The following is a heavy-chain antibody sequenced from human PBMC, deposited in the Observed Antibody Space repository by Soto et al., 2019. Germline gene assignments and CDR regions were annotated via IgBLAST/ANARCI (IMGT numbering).Heavy chain of an antibody. J-gene: IGHJ4*02. CDR2: VNPNNGGT. D-gene: IGHD6-19*01. V-gene: IGHV1-2*02. CDR1: GYMFSAFY. Sequence: QVQLVQSGAEVTKPGASVKVSCKASGYMFSAFYKHWVRQAPGQGLEWMGWVNPNNGGTHSAEKFQGRVTMTRDTTISTAYLELTNLRSDDSATYYCAREQWLAPHLDYWGQGALVSVSS. CDR3: AREQWLAPHLDY.